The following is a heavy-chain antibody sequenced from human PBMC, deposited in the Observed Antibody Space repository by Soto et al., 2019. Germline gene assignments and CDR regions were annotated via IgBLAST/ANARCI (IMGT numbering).Heavy chain of an antibody. D-gene: IGHD5-18*01. CDR3: ARDLTAASGYSYGY. Sequence: GGSLRLSYAASGFTFSSYGMHWVRQAPGKGLEWVAVIWYDGSNKYYADSVKGRFTISRDNSKNTLYLQMNSLRAEDTAVYYCARDLTAASGYSYGYWGQGTLVTVSS. V-gene: IGHV3-33*01. J-gene: IGHJ4*02. CDR1: GFTFSSYG. CDR2: IWYDGSNK.